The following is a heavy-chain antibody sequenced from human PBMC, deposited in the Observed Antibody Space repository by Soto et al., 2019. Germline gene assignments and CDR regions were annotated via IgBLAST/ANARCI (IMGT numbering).Heavy chain of an antibody. J-gene: IGHJ5*02. D-gene: IGHD3-22*01. CDR3: VKYYYDSSGLNWFDP. CDR1: GASITSDDFY. V-gene: IGHV4-31*03. Sequence: PSETLSLTCIVSGASITSDDFYCSWIRQHPGKGLEWIGYMYHSGNTYYNPSLRSRVTMSLDTSKNHFSLKLTSVTAADTAVYYCVKYYYDSSGLNWFDPWGPGTLVTVSS. CDR2: MYHSGNT.